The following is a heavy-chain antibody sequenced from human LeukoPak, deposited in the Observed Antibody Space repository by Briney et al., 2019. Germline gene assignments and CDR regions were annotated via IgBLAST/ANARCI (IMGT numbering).Heavy chain of an antibody. CDR1: GFTFSGYS. J-gene: IGHJ4*02. CDR3: AKDRQSRGSLGFDH. Sequence: GGSLRLSCAASGFTFSGYSMSWVRPAPAKGPAGVATISGSGDATYYADSVKGRFTISRDNSKNTLYVQMNSLRAEDTAVYYCAKDRQSRGSLGFDHWGQGALVIVSS. D-gene: IGHD3-22*01. CDR2: ISGSGDAT. V-gene: IGHV3-23*01.